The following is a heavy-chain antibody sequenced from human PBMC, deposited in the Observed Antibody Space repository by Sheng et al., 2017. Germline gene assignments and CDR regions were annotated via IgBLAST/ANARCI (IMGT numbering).Heavy chain of an antibody. J-gene: IGHJ3*01. V-gene: IGHV3-23*03. D-gene: IGHD3-22*01. CDR1: GFTLSHYA. Sequence: EVQLLESGGGLVQPGGSQGLSCAASGFTLSHYAMSWVRQAPGKGLEWVSVIDGSNTYYADFVKGRFIISRDNSKNTLYLRMNSLRADDTAVYYCAKRLTSGWTKDGFDVWGQGTVVTVSS. CDR2: IDGSNT. CDR3: AKRLTSGWTKDGFDV.